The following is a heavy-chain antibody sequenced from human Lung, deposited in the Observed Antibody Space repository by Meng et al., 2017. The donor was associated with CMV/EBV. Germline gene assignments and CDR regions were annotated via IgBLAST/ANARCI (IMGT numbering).Heavy chain of an antibody. V-gene: IGHV3-49*04. CDR2: IRSKAFGGAT. J-gene: IGHJ6*02. Sequence: GGSLRLSCTASGFTLGDYTLSWVRQGPGKGLEWVGFIRSKAFGGATEYGASVKGRFTISRDDSKGIAYLQMNSLKTEDTAVYYCTRDKTIVTSWMSNNYYGMDVWGQGXTVTVSS. CDR1: GFTLGDYT. CDR3: TRDKTIVTSWMSNNYYGMDV. D-gene: IGHD4-17*01.